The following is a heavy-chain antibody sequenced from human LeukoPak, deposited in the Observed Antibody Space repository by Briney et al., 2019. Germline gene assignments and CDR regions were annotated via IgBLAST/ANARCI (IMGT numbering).Heavy chain of an antibody. D-gene: IGHD1-26*01. J-gene: IGHJ6*03. V-gene: IGHV4-4*02. Sequence: SETLSLTCAVSGGSVSSRNWWSWVRQRPGKGLEWIGEIYHSGSTNYNPSLKSRVTISVDKSKNQFSLKLSSVTAADTAVYYCAGSYLTSYYYYMDVWGKGTTVTVSS. CDR1: GGSVSSRNW. CDR2: IYHSGST. CDR3: AGSYLTSYYYYMDV.